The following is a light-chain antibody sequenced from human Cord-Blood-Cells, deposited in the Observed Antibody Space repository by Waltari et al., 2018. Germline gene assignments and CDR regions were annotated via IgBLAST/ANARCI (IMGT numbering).Light chain of an antibody. CDR3: QSYDSSLSGWV. CDR1: SSNIGAGYD. CDR2: GNS. V-gene: IGLV1-40*01. Sequence: QSVLTQPPSVSGAPGPRVTISCTGSSSNIGAGYDVHWYQQLPGTAPKLLIYGNSNRPSGVPDRFSGSKSGTSASLAITGLQAEDEADYYCQSYDSSLSGWVLGGGTKLTVL. J-gene: IGLJ3*02.